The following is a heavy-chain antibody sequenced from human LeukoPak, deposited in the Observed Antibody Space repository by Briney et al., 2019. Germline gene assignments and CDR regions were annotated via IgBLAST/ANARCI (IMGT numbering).Heavy chain of an antibody. D-gene: IGHD3-16*01. J-gene: IGHJ4*02. CDR3: ARDPGQGAFDY. CDR2: ISSSSSYI. Sequence: GGSLRLSCAASGFTFSSYSMNWVRQAPGKGLEWVSSISSSSSYIYYADSVKGRFTISRDNTKNSLYLQMNSLRAEDTAVYYCARDPGQGAFDYWGQGTLVTVSS. CDR1: GFTFSSYS. V-gene: IGHV3-21*01.